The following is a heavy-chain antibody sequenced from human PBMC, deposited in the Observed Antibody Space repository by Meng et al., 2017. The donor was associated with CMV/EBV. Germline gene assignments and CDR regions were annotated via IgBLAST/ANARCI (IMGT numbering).Heavy chain of an antibody. Sequence: KASGGTFSSYAISWVRQAPGQGLEWMGGIIPIFGTANYAQKFQGRVTITTDESTSTAYMELSSLRSEGTAVYYCAREWGSSTNWFDPWGQGTLVTVSS. D-gene: IGHD6-13*01. V-gene: IGHV1-69*05. J-gene: IGHJ5*02. CDR3: AREWGSSTNWFDP. CDR1: GGTFSSYA. CDR2: IIPIFGTA.